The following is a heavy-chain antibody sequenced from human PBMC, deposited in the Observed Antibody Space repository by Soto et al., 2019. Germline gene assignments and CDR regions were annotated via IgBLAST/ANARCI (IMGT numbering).Heavy chain of an antibody. D-gene: IGHD2-15*01. Sequence: PSETLSLTCVVSGYPISSGYYWAWIRQPPGRGLEWIGSIYHSGRTSYKSSLKSRVTISMDTSENQLSLQLSSVTAADTAVYYCARLQYTVVTALDIWGQGTMVTVSS. CDR1: GYPISSGYY. V-gene: IGHV4-38-2*01. CDR3: ARLQYTVVTALDI. CDR2: IYHSGRT. J-gene: IGHJ3*02.